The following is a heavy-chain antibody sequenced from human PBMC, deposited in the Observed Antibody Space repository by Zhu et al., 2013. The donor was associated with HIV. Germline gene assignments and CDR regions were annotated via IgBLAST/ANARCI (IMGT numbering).Heavy chain of an antibody. V-gene: IGHV4-38-2*01. J-gene: IGHJ3*02. CDR2: IYHSGST. Sequence: QVQLQESGPGLVKPSETLSLTCAVSGYSISSGYYWGWIRQPPGKGLEWIGSIYHSGSTYYNPSLKSRVTISVDTSKNQFSLKLSSVTAADTAVYYCARHMYYDFWSGYYNPFDIWGQGTMVTVSS. D-gene: IGHD3-3*01. CDR1: GYSISSGYY. CDR3: ARHMYYDFWSGYYNPFDI.